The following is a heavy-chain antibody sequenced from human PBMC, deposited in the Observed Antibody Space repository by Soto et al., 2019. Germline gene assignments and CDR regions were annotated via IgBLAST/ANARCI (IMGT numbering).Heavy chain of an antibody. J-gene: IGHJ6*02. V-gene: IGHV3-15*07. D-gene: IGHD2-21*01. CDR3: TTGFRSNSEGRYYYYGLDL. CDR1: GFTFSNAW. Sequence: GGSLRLSCAASGFTFSNAWMNWVRQPPGKGLEWVGRIKTKTDNETTDYAAPVKGRFTISRDDSRNVLYLQMNSLKNEDTAVYFCTTGFRSNSEGRYYYYGLDLWRQGATVTVSS. CDR2: IKTKTDNETT.